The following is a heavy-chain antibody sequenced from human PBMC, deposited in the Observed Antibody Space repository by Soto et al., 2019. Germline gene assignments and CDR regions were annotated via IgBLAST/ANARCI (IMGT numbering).Heavy chain of an antibody. V-gene: IGHV4-31*03. CDR3: AREDSNYQTYFDY. CDR2: IYYSGST. J-gene: IGHJ4*02. D-gene: IGHD4-4*01. CDR1: GGSISSGGYY. Sequence: SETLSLTCTVSGGSISSGGYYWSWIRQHPGKGLEWIGYIYYSGSTYYNPSLKSRVTISVDTSKNQFSLKLSSVTAADTAVYYFAREDSNYQTYFDYWGQGTLVTVSS.